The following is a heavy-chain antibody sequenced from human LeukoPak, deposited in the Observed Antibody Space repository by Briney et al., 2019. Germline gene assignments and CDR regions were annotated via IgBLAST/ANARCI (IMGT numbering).Heavy chain of an antibody. CDR3: AXIAVAGTWVDY. Sequence: SETLSLTCTVSGGSISSSSYYWGWIRQPPGKGLEWIGSIYYSGSTYYNPSLKSRVTISVDTSKNQFSLKLSSVTAADTAVYYCAXIAVAGTWVDYWGQGTPVTVSS. J-gene: IGHJ4*02. D-gene: IGHD6-19*01. CDR1: GGSISSSSYY. V-gene: IGHV4-39*01. CDR2: IYYSGST.